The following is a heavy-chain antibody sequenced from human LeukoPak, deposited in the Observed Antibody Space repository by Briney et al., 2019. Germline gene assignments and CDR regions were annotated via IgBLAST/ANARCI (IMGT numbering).Heavy chain of an antibody. CDR3: AKKRTPYYDILTGNFDY. J-gene: IGHJ4*02. CDR2: ISYDGSNK. Sequence: PGGSLRLSCAASGFTFSSYGMHWVRQAPGKGLEWVAVISYDGSNKYYADSVKGRFTISRDNSKNTLYLQMNSLRAEDTAVYYCAKKRTPYYDILTGNFDYRGQGTLVTVSS. V-gene: IGHV3-30*18. CDR1: GFTFSSYG. D-gene: IGHD3-9*01.